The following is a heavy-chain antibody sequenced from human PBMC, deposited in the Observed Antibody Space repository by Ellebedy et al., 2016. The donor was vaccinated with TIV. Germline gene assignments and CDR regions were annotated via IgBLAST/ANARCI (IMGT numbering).Heavy chain of an antibody. J-gene: IGHJ6*02. V-gene: IGHV1-2*02. CDR1: GYIFTAYY. D-gene: IGHD4/OR15-4a*01. CDR2: INPDGGGT. Sequence: ASVKVSCKTSGYIFTAYYIHWVRQAPGQGLEWMGWINPDGGGTNFPQKFQGRVTMTRDTSVNTAYMELSRLQSDDTAVYYCARVLRATSGMDVWGQGTTVTVS. CDR3: ARVLRATSGMDV.